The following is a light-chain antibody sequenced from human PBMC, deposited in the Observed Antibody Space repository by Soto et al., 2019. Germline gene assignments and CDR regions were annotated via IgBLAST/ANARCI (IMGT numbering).Light chain of an antibody. Sequence: EIVFTQSRATLSLSPGERATLSCRASPSVTNYLAWYQQKPGQAPRLLIYGAFNRATGIPDRFSGSGSGTDFTLTISRLEPEDFAMYYCLHHGSSLWTFGQGTKVDIK. J-gene: IGKJ1*01. CDR2: GAF. CDR3: LHHGSSLWT. CDR1: PSVTNY. V-gene: IGKV3-20*01.